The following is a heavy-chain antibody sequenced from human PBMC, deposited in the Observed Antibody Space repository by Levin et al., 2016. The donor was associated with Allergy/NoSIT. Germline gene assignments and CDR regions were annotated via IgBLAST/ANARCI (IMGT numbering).Heavy chain of an antibody. D-gene: IGHD5-18*01. Sequence: SGPTLVKPTQTLTLTCTFSGFSLSSSGMCVSWIRQPPGKALEWLARIDWDDNEYYSTSLKTRLTISKDTSKNQVVLTMTNMDPVDTATYYCARSPGVDTAMLNWGQGTLVTVSS. V-gene: IGHV2-70*11. CDR1: GFSLSSSGMC. J-gene: IGHJ4*02. CDR3: ARSPGVDTAMLN. CDR2: IDWDDNE.